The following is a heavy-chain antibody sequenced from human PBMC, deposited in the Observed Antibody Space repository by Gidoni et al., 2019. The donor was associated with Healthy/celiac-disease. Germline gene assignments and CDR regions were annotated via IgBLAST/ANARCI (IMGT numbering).Heavy chain of an antibody. J-gene: IGHJ3*02. CDR3: ARASSGYYLGHDAFDI. V-gene: IGHV4-39*01. Sequence: QLQLQESGPGLVKPSETLSLTCTVSGGSISSSSYYWGWIRQPPGKGLEWIGSIYYSGSTYYNPSLKSRVTISVDTSKNQFSLKLSSVTAADTAVYYCARASSGYYLGHDAFDIWGQGTMVTVSS. CDR1: GGSISSSSYY. D-gene: IGHD3-22*01. CDR2: IYYSGST.